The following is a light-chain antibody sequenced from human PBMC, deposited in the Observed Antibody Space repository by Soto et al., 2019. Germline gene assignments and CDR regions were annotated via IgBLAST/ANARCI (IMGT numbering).Light chain of an antibody. V-gene: IGLV1-40*01. CDR3: QSYDSSLRV. J-gene: IGLJ3*02. CDR1: SSNIGAGYD. Sequence: QSVLTQPPSVSGAPGQRVTISCTGSSSNIGAGYDVHWYQQLPGTAPKLLIYGNSNRPSGVPDRFSGSKSGTSASLAITGLQAEDAADYYCQSYDSSLRVFGGGTQLTVL. CDR2: GNS.